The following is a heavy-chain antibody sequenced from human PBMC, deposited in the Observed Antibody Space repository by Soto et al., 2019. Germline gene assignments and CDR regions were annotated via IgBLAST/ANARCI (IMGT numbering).Heavy chain of an antibody. Sequence: QVHLVQSAAEVKKPGASVKVSCKTSGYSFTNYGISWVRQAPGQGLQWMGWISVYYGYSNYAQKFQDRVTLTTDTSRSTAYMELRNLRSDDTAVYYCARNSSPWSDFWGQGTLVTVSS. CDR3: ARNSSPWSDF. CDR2: ISVYYGYS. J-gene: IGHJ4*02. V-gene: IGHV1-18*01. CDR1: GYSFTNYG. D-gene: IGHD6-13*01.